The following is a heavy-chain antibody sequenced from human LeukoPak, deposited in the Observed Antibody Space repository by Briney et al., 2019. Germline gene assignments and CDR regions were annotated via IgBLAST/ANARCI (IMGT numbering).Heavy chain of an antibody. CDR1: GGTFSSYA. CDR3: ARFYYDILTGYYPY. V-gene: IGHV1-69*01. J-gene: IGHJ4*02. D-gene: IGHD3-9*01. CDR2: IIPIFGTA. Sequence: SVKVSCEASGGTFSSYAISWVRQAPGQGLEWMGGIIPIFGTANYAQKFQGRVTITADESTSTAYMELSSLRSEDTAVYYCARFYYDILTGYYPYWGQGTLVTVSS.